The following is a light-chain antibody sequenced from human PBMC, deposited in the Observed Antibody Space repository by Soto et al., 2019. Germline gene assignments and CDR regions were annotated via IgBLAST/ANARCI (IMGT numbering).Light chain of an antibody. CDR2: LNS. J-gene: IGLJ3*02. Sequence: QSVLTQPPSVSGAPGQRVTISCAGNSSNIGAGYDVHWYQQLPGTGPKLLIYLNSNRPSGVPDRFSGSKSGTSASLAITGLQAEDEADYYCQSYDSSLSAWVFGGGTQLTVL. V-gene: IGLV1-40*01. CDR3: QSYDSSLSAWV. CDR1: SSNIGAGYD.